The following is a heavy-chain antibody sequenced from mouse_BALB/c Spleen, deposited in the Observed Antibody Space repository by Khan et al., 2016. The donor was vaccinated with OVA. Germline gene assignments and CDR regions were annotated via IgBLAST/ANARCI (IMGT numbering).Heavy chain of an antibody. J-gene: IGHJ3*01. CDR3: ARRGLFGVFVY. CDR1: GYTFTTYW. V-gene: IGHV1-7*01. Sequence: QVQLKQSGAELAKPGASVKLSCKASGYTFTTYWMPWLKQRPGQGLEWIGYIDPGTGYTEYNQNFKDKSTLTTDKSSSTAFMQLSSLTSEDSAVYYGARRGLFGVFVYWGQGSLVTVSA. D-gene: IGHD1-1*02. CDR2: IDPGTGYT.